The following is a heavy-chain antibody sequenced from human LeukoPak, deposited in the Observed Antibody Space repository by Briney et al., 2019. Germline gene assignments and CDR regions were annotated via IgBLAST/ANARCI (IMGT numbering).Heavy chain of an antibody. CDR3: ARDYDFWSGYYKMDV. CDR1: GYTFTGYY. V-gene: IGHV1-2*02. Sequence: ASVKVSCKASGYTFTGYYMHWVRQAPGQGLEWMGWINPNSGGTNYAQKFQGRVTMTRGTSISTAYMELSRLRSDDTAVYYCARDYDFWSGYYKMDVWGKGTTVTVSS. J-gene: IGHJ6*04. CDR2: INPNSGGT. D-gene: IGHD3-3*01.